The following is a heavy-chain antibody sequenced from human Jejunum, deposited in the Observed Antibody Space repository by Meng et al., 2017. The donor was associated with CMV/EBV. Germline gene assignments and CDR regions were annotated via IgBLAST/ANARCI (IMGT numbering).Heavy chain of an antibody. CDR2: MSGTGDYT. J-gene: IGHJ4*02. Sequence: ECNLSRYAMSWVRQAQGKGLEWVSAMSGTGDYTYYADSVKGRFTGSRDNSKNTLYLQMNSLRGEDTAVYYCANLRFLQWSWGGVDYWGQGTLVTVSS. D-gene: IGHD3-3*01. V-gene: IGHV3-23*01. CDR3: ANLRFLQWSWGGVDY. CDR1: ECNLSRYA.